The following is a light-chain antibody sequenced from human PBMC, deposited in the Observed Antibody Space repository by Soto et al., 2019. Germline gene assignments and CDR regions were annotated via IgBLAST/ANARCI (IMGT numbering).Light chain of an antibody. CDR2: DTS. CDR3: GQYHNWPRT. Sequence: EFVLTQSPGTLSLSPGERATLSCRASQSVSSSYLVWYQQKPGQAPRLLIYDTSSRATGIPDRFSGSGSRTEFTLTISSLQSEDFAIYYCGQYHNWPRTVGQGTKVDSK. CDR1: QSVSSSY. J-gene: IGKJ1*01. V-gene: IGKV3-20*01.